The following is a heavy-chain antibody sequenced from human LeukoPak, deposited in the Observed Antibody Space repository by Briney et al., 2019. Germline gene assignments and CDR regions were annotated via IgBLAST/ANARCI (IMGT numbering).Heavy chain of an antibody. CDR1: GYSLTSYW. D-gene: IGHD2-15*01. CDR3: ARHPYCSGGSCYSNDAFDI. J-gene: IGHJ3*02. V-gene: IGHV5-51*01. CDR2: IYPGDSDT. Sequence: GESLKISCKGSGYSLTSYWIRWVRQMPGKGLEWMGIIYPGDSDTRYSPSFQGQVTISADKSISTAYLQWSSLKASDTAMYYCARHPYCSGGSCYSNDAFDIWGQGTMVTVSS.